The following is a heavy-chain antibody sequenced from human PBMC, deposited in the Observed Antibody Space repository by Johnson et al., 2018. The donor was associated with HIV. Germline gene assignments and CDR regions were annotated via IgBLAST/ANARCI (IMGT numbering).Heavy chain of an antibody. J-gene: IGHJ3*02. Sequence: VQLVESGGGLVQPGGSLRLSCAASGFTFDDYAMHWVRQAPGKGLEWVSGISWNSGSIGYADSVKGRFTISRDSAKNSLYLLMNSLRAEDTAVYYCAAGDSSGYYRQTDAFDIWGQGTMVTVSS. CDR3: AAGDSSGYYRQTDAFDI. CDR1: GFTFDDYA. V-gene: IGHV3-9*01. CDR2: ISWNSGSI. D-gene: IGHD3-22*01.